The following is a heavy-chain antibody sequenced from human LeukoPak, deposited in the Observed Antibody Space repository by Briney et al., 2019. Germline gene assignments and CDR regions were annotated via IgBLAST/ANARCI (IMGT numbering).Heavy chain of an antibody. D-gene: IGHD2/OR15-2a*01. CDR3: VRDSRFYDVSDPKYHLDY. CDR2: INWNGRSI. Sequence: RSGGSLRLSCAASGFVFDDYGMSWVRQVPGKGLEWVSGINWNGRSIGYADSVKGRFAISRDNAKNSLYLQLHSLRAEDTAVYYCVRDSRFYDVSDPKYHLDYWGQGTLVTVSS. J-gene: IGHJ4*02. V-gene: IGHV3-20*04. CDR1: GFVFDDYG.